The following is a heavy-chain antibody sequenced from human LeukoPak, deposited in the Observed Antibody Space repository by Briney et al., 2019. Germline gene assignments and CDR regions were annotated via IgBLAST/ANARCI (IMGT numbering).Heavy chain of an antibody. D-gene: IGHD3-10*01. Sequence: ASETLSLTCTVSGGSISSYYWSWIRQPPGKGLEWIGYIYYSGSTNYNPSLKSRVTISVDTSKNQFSLKLSSVTAADTAVYYCARDPSGSYAYFDYWGQGTLVTVSS. CDR2: IYYSGST. V-gene: IGHV4-59*12. CDR1: GGSISSYY. J-gene: IGHJ4*02. CDR3: ARDPSGSYAYFDY.